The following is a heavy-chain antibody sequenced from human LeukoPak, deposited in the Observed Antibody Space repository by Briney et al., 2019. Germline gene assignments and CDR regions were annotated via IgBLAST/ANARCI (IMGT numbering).Heavy chain of an antibody. CDR2: ISRSNNFI. D-gene: IGHD3-22*01. Sequence: GGSLRLSCAASGFTFSSYAMSWVRQAPGKGLEWVSSISRSNNFIYYADSVKGRFTISRDNAKNSLYLQMNSLRAEDTAVYYCARANYDSSGYYPLIFYWGQGTLVTVSS. J-gene: IGHJ4*02. CDR3: ARANYDSSGYYPLIFY. CDR1: GFTFSSYA. V-gene: IGHV3-21*01.